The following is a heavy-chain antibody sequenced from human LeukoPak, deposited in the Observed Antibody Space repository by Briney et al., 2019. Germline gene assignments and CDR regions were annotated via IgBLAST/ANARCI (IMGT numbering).Heavy chain of an antibody. CDR3: ARGPSRLMDV. Sequence: GGSLRLSCAASGFTFSSYAMSWVRQAPGKGLVWVSRINSDGSSTSFADSVKGRFTISRDNAKNTLYLQMNSLRAEDTAVYYCARGPSRLMDVWGQGTTVTVSS. D-gene: IGHD6-25*01. J-gene: IGHJ6*02. CDR1: GFTFSSYA. V-gene: IGHV3-74*01. CDR2: INSDGSST.